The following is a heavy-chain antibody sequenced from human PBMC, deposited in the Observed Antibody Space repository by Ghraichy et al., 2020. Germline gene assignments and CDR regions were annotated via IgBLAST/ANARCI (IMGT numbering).Heavy chain of an antibody. CDR3: ARSYGDYLKFDY. CDR2: ISSSSSYI. J-gene: IGHJ4*02. Sequence: GGSLRLSCAASGFTFSSYSMNWVRQAPGKGLEWVSSISSSSSYIYYADSVKGRFTISRDNAKNSLYLQMNSLRAEDTAVYYCARSYGDYLKFDYWGQGTLVTVSS. V-gene: IGHV3-21*01. D-gene: IGHD4-17*01. CDR1: GFTFSSYS.